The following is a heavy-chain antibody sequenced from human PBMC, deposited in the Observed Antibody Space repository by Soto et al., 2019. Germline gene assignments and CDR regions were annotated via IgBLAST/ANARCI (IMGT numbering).Heavy chain of an antibody. CDR1: GGSISSYY. V-gene: IGHV4-59*01. J-gene: IGHJ4*02. Sequence: SETLSLTCTVSGGSISSYYWSWIRQPPGKGLEWIGYIYYSGSTNYNPSLKSRVTISVDTSKNQFSLKLSSVTAADTAVYYCARGLIRAYYDFWSGYYFDYWGQGTLVTVSS. D-gene: IGHD3-3*01. CDR2: IYYSGST. CDR3: ARGLIRAYYDFWSGYYFDY.